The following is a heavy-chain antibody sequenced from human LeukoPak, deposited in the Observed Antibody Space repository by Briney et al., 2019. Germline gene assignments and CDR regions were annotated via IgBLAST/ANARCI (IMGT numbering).Heavy chain of an antibody. CDR1: GFTFSSHN. CDR3: ARELEDGGSRGGIDY. V-gene: IGHV3-21*01. CDR2: ISSSSSYI. Sequence: PGGSLRLSCAASGFTFSSHNMNWVRQAPGKGLEWVSSISSSSSYIYYADSVKGRFTISRDNAKNSLYLQMNSLRAEDTAVYYCARELEDGGSRGGIDYWGQGTLVTVSS. D-gene: IGHD2-15*01. J-gene: IGHJ4*02.